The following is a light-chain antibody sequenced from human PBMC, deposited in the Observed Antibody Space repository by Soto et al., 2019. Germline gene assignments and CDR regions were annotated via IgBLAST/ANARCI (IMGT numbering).Light chain of an antibody. CDR3: ETWDSNTS. Sequence: QPVLTQSSSASASLGSSVKLTCTLSSGHSSYIIAWHQQQPGKAPRYLMKLEGSGSYNKGSGVPDRFSGSSSGADRYLTISNLQFEDEADYYCETWDSNTSFGGGTKVTVL. CDR2: LEGSGSY. CDR1: SGHSSYI. J-gene: IGLJ3*02. V-gene: IGLV4-60*02.